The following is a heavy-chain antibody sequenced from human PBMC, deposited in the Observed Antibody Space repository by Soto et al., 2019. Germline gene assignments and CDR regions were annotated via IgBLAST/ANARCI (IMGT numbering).Heavy chain of an antibody. V-gene: IGHV3-74*01. CDR2: IDPYGNNI. CDR3: ARVGGYSHVHDY. Sequence: GXCIELGGAASGVSLSSYWIACVFQVPGKGLVWVSRIDPYGNNINYADSVKGRFTISRDNAKNMLYPQMNSMRAEDTAVYYCARVGGYSHVHDYRAEAILVTVSS. D-gene: IGHD3-10*01. J-gene: IGHJ4*02. CDR1: GVSLSSYW.